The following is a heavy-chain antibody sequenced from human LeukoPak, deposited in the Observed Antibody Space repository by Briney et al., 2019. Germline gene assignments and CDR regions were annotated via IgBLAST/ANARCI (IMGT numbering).Heavy chain of an antibody. Sequence: PGGSLRLSCAASGFTLSSYWMQWVRQAPGKGLVWVSLTNSDGSSTTYADSVKGRFTISRDNAKNTLYLQMNSLTAEDTAVYYCARGGYNAGFDCWGQGTLVTVSS. J-gene: IGHJ4*02. CDR1: GFTLSSYW. D-gene: IGHD1-14*01. CDR3: ARGGYNAGFDC. CDR2: TNSDGSST. V-gene: IGHV3-74*01.